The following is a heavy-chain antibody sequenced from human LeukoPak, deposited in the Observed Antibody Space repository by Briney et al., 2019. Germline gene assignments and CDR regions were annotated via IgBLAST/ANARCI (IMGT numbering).Heavy chain of an antibody. J-gene: IGHJ4*02. CDR3: ARHGSSNIDY. V-gene: IGHV5-51*01. Sequence: GASLKISYKGSGSCFTSYWIGWVRPLPGKGLEWMGIIYPGDSDTRYSPSFQGQVTISADKSISTAYLQWSSLKASDTAMYYCARHGSSNIDYWGQGTLVTVSS. CDR1: GSCFTSYW. D-gene: IGHD6-13*01. CDR2: IYPGDSDT.